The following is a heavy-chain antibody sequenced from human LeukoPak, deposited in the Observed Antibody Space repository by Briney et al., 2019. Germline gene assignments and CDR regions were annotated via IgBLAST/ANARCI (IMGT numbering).Heavy chain of an antibody. J-gene: IGHJ6*04. Sequence: ASVKVSCKASGYTFTSYAMHWVRQAPGQRLGWMGWINAGNGNTKYSQKFQGRVTITRDTSASTAYMELSSLRSEDTAVYYCARDLLLASGKSNYYYCMDVWGKGTTVTVSS. V-gene: IGHV1-3*01. D-gene: IGHD2/OR15-2a*01. CDR2: INAGNGNT. CDR1: GYTFTSYA. CDR3: ARDLLLASGKSNYYYCMDV.